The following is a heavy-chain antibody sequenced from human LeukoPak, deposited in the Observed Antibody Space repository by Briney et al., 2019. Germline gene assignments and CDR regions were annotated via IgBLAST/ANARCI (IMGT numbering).Heavy chain of an antibody. J-gene: IGHJ3*02. V-gene: IGHV1-2*04. CDR2: INPNSGGT. CDR1: GYTFTGYY. Sequence: ASVKVSCKASGYTFTGYYMHWVRQAPGQGLEWMGWINPNSGGTNYAQKFQGWVTMTRDTSISTAYMELSRLRSDDTAVYYCARDRRYCSCGSCYSDAFDIWGQGTMVTVSS. D-gene: IGHD2-15*01. CDR3: ARDRRYCSCGSCYSDAFDI.